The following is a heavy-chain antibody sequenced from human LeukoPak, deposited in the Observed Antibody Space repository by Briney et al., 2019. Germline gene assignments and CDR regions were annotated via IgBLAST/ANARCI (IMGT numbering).Heavy chain of an antibody. Sequence: GGSLRLSCTASGFTFSSYAMNWVRQAPGKGLEWVSGIGAGGTFTYYADSVKGRFTISRDNSRNTLYLQMNSLRADDTAIYYCARESGLGYDYWGQGTLVTVSS. CDR1: GFTFSSYA. V-gene: IGHV3-23*01. D-gene: IGHD6-19*01. J-gene: IGHJ4*02. CDR2: IGAGGTFT. CDR3: ARESGLGYDY.